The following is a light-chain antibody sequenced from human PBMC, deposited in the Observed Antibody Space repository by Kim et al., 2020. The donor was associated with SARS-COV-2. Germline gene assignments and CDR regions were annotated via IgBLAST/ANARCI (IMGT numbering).Light chain of an antibody. Sequence: DIQMTQSPSTLSAFVGDRLTITCRASQSIGTSLAWFQQKSGKAPKVLIYKASSLESGVPARFSGSGSGTEFTLTISSLQPDDFVTYYCHQYYRYSTFGQGTKLEI. CDR1: QSIGTS. V-gene: IGKV1-5*03. CDR3: HQYYRYST. CDR2: KAS. J-gene: IGKJ2*01.